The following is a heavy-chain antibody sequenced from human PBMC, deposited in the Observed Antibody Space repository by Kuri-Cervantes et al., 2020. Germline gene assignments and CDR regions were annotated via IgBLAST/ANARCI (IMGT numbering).Heavy chain of an antibody. Sequence: GGSLRLSCAASGFTFSSYWMSWVRQAPGKGLEWVANIKQDGSEKYYVDSVKGRFTISRDNAKNSLYLQMNSLRAEDTAVYYCARSYDGSYYYYYYMDVWGKGTTVTVSS. CDR2: IKQDGSEK. D-gene: IGHD1-26*01. J-gene: IGHJ6*03. CDR1: GFTFSSYW. CDR3: ARSYDGSYYYYYYMDV. V-gene: IGHV3-7*01.